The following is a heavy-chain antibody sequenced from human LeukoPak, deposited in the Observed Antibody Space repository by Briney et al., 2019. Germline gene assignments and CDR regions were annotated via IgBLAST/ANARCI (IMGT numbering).Heavy chain of an antibody. Sequence: SETLSLTCSVSGDSISTYHWNWIRKPPGKGLEWIAYMQSTGNSKYNPYLKSRATMSVDKSKNQVVLNLSSVTAADTAVYYCARDKRHSYGRYFAHWGQGMLVTVSS. CDR1: GDSISTYH. D-gene: IGHD5-18*01. CDR2: MQSTGNS. V-gene: IGHV4-59*01. J-gene: IGHJ4*02. CDR3: ARDKRHSYGRYFAH.